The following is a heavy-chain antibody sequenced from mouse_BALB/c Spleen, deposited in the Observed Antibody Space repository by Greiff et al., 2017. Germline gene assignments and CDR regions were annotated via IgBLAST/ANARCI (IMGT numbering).Heavy chain of an antibody. J-gene: IGHJ2*01. CDR1: GFTFTDYY. Sequence: EVKLQESGGGLVQPGGSLRLSCATSGFTFTDYYMSWVRQPPGKALEWLGFIRNKANGYTTEYSASVKGRFTISRDNSQSILYLQMNTLRAEDSATYYCARDNDVYFDYWGQGTTLTVSS. CDR3: ARDNDVYFDY. CDR2: IRNKANGYTT. D-gene: IGHD2-3*01. V-gene: IGHV7-3*02.